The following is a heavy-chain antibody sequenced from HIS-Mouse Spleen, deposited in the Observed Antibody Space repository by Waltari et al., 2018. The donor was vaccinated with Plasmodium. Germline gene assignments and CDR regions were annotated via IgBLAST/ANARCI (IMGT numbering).Heavy chain of an antibody. CDR2: IYFSGRT. V-gene: IGHV4-39*07. D-gene: IGHD1-7*01. J-gene: IGHJ4*02. Sequence: QLQLQESGPGLVKPSETLSLTCTVSGGSISSSSYYWGWIRQPPGNGLEWIGSIYFSGRTYYNPSLKSRVTISVDTSKNQFSLKLSSVTAADTAVYYCARDRITGTSYFDYWGQGTLVTVSS. CDR3: ARDRITGTSYFDY. CDR1: GGSISSSSYY.